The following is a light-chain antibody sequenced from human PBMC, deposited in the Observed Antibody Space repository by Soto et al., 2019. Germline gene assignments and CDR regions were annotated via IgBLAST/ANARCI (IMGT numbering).Light chain of an antibody. Sequence: EIVLTQSPGTLSLSPGERATLSCRASQSVSSSYLAWYQQKPGQAPRLLIYGASSRPSGTPDRFSGSGSGTHFTLTISRLEPEDFAVYYCRQYDSSPITFGQGTRLEIK. V-gene: IGKV3-20*01. CDR3: RQYDSSPIT. J-gene: IGKJ5*01. CDR2: GAS. CDR1: QSVSSSY.